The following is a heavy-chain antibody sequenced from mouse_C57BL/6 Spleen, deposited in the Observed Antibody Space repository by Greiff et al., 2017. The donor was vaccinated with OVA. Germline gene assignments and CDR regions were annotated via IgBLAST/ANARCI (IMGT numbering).Heavy chain of an antibody. CDR3: ARNGYDGGWYFGV. CDR1: GYTFTDYY. V-gene: IGHV1-76*01. CDR2: IYPGSGNT. D-gene: IGHD2-2*01. Sequence: VQLQQSGAELVRPGASVKLSCKASGYTFTDYYINWVEQRPGQGLEWIARIYPGSGNTYYNEKFKGKATLTAEKSSSTAYMQLSSLTSEDSAVYFCARNGYDGGWYFGVWGTGTTVTVSS. J-gene: IGHJ1*03.